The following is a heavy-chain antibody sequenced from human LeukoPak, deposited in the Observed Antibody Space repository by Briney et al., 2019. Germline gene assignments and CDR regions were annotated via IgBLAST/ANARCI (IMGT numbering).Heavy chain of an antibody. CDR3: ANSAEYSSSGGY. CDR1: GFTFSSHG. Sequence: GGSLRLSCAASGFTFSSHGMHWVRQAPGKGLEWVAVISYDGSNKYYADSVKGRFTISRDNSKNTLYLQMNSLRAEDTAVYYCANSAEYSSSGGYWGQGTLVTVSS. J-gene: IGHJ4*02. V-gene: IGHV3-30*18. CDR2: ISYDGSNK. D-gene: IGHD6-6*01.